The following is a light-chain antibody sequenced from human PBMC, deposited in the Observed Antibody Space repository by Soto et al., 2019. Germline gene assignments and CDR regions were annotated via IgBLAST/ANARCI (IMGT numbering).Light chain of an antibody. V-gene: IGLV7-46*01. CDR1: TGAVTSGHY. CDR3: VSSFGGAGEG. Sequence: QAVVTQEPSLTVSPGGTVTLTCGSSTGAVTSGHYPYWVQQKPGQAPRTLIYDTSNKHSWTPARFSGSLPGGKAALTLSGAQLQSETEYYCVSSFGGAGEGFAGGTKHPVL. CDR2: DTS. J-gene: IGLJ2*01.